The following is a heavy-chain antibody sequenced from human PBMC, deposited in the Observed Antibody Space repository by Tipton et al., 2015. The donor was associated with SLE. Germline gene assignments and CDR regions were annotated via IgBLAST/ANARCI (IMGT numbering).Heavy chain of an antibody. CDR2: IWYDGSNK. CDR3: AKDGAAGDDYIWGSYH. V-gene: IGHV3-30*18. Sequence: SLKLSCADSGFTFSSYGMHGVRQAPGKGVEWVAVIWYDGSNKYYADSVKGRFTISRDNSKNTLYLQMNSLGAEDTAVYYCAKDGAAGDDYIWGSYHWGQGTLVTVSS. D-gene: IGHD3-16*02. J-gene: IGHJ4*02. CDR1: GFTFSSYG.